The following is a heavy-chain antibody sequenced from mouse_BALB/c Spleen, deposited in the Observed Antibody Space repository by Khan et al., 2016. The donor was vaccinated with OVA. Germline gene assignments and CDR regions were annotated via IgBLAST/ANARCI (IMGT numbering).Heavy chain of an antibody. Sequence: VQLKESGPGLVKPSQSLSLTCTVTGYSITSDYAWNWIRQFPGNKLEWMGYITYSGSTSYNPSLKSRISITREPSKNQFFLQLNSVTTEDTATYFCARRSVWGAGTTVTVSS. CDR3: ARRSV. CDR1: GYSITSDYA. CDR2: ITYSGST. V-gene: IGHV3-2*02. J-gene: IGHJ1*01.